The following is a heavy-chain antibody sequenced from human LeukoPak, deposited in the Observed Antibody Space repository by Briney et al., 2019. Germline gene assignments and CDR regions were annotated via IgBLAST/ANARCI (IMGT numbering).Heavy chain of an antibody. Sequence: GGSLRLSCAASGFTFDDYAMHWVRQAPGKGLEWVSGISWNSGSIGYADSVKGRFTISRDNAKNSLYLQMNSLRAEDTALYYCAKGGHYYDSSGYLIDYWGQGTLVTVSS. CDR2: ISWNSGSI. D-gene: IGHD3-22*01. CDR1: GFTFDDYA. CDR3: AKGGHYYDSSGYLIDY. J-gene: IGHJ4*02. V-gene: IGHV3-9*01.